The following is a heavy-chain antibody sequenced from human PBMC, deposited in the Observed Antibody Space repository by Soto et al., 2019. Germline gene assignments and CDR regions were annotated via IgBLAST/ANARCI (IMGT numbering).Heavy chain of an antibody. J-gene: IGHJ5*02. D-gene: IGHD1-7*01. CDR2: ISAYNGNT. CDR1: GYTFTSYG. Sequence: QVQLVQSGAEVKKPGALVKVSCKASGYTFTSYGISWVRQAPGQGLEWLGRISAYNGNTNYAQKLQGRVTMTTDTSTSTAYMELRSLRSDDTAVYYCARDRGYNWNYGWFDPWGQGTLVTVSS. CDR3: ARDRGYNWNYGWFDP. V-gene: IGHV1-18*01.